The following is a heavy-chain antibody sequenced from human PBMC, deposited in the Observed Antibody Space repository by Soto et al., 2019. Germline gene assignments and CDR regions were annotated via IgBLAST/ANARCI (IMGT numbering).Heavy chain of an antibody. V-gene: IGHV3-11*06. D-gene: IGHD2-8*01. Sequence: GGSLRLSCAGSDFSLSGFYMSWVRQAPGKGLEWLSFISMSGSYKTYAASVEGRFTISRDNVKNILYLQMDSLRVEDTAVYYCASRGHCSNGQCHPFDYWGQGTRVTVSS. CDR1: DFSLSGFY. CDR3: ASRGHCSNGQCHPFDY. CDR2: ISMSGSYK. J-gene: IGHJ4*02.